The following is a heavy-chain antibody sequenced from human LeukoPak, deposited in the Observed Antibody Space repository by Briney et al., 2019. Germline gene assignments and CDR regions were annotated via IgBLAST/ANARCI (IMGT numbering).Heavy chain of an antibody. J-gene: IGHJ4*02. V-gene: IGHV3-48*03. D-gene: IGHD3-22*01. CDR1: RFNFSNYE. CDR2: ISNSGSII. Sequence: GGSLRLSCAASRFNFSNYEMKSLRQAPGKGLEWVSYISNSGSIIYYADSVKGRFTISRDNTKNSLYLQMNSLRAEDTAVYYCATSTYDSDSSPYPIHYWGQGSMVTVSS. CDR3: ATSTYDSDSSPYPIHY.